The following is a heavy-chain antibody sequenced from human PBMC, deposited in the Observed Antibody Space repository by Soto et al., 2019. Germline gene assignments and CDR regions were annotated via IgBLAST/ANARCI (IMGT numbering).Heavy chain of an antibody. J-gene: IGHJ3*02. CDR1: GYTFTSYG. V-gene: IGHV1-18*01. CDR3: ARGGPAGGYCSGGSCYLDAFDI. CDR2: ISAYNGNT. D-gene: IGHD2-15*01. Sequence: ASVKVSCTASGYTFTSYGISWVRQAPGQGLEWMGWISAYNGNTNYAQKLQGRVTMTTDTSTSTAYMELRSLRSDDTAVYYCARGGPAGGYCSGGSCYLDAFDIWGQGTMVTVSS.